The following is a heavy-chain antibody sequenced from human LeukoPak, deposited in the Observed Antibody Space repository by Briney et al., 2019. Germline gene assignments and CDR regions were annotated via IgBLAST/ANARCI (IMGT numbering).Heavy chain of an antibody. CDR2: IYYSGST. CDR3: ARVVAVAGPKGGFDI. J-gene: IGHJ3*02. Sequence: SETLSLTCTVSGGSISGYYWSWIRQPPGKGLEWIGYIYYSGSTNYNPSLKSRVTISVDTSKNQFSLKLSTVTAADTAVYYCARVVAVAGPKGGFDIWGQGTMVTVSS. V-gene: IGHV4-59*01. CDR1: GGSISGYY. D-gene: IGHD6-19*01.